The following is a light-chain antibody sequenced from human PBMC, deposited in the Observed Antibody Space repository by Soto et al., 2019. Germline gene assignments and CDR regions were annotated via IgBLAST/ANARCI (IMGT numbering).Light chain of an antibody. Sequence: VFTQSPVTLYLSPGERATLSCRASQSFRGLLAWYQQKPGQAPRLLIYDAYNRATGIPPRFSGSGSGTDFTLTISSLQPEDSAIYYCQQRHMWPITFGQGTRLEIK. CDR1: QSFRGL. J-gene: IGKJ5*01. CDR2: DAY. V-gene: IGKV3-11*01. CDR3: QQRHMWPIT.